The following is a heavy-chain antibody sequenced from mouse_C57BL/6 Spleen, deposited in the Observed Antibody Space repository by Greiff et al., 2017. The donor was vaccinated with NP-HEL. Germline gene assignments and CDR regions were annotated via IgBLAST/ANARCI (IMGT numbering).Heavy chain of an antibody. CDR1: GYTFTSYG. Sequence: QVQLQQSGAELARPGASVKLSCKASGYTFTSYGISWVKQRTGQGLEWIGEIYPRSGNTYYNEKFKGKATLTADKSSITAYMELRSLTSEDSAVYFCARAGYYGSSYDYYAMDYWGQGTSVTVSS. J-gene: IGHJ4*01. V-gene: IGHV1-81*01. CDR2: IYPRSGNT. CDR3: ARAGYYGSSYDYYAMDY. D-gene: IGHD1-1*01.